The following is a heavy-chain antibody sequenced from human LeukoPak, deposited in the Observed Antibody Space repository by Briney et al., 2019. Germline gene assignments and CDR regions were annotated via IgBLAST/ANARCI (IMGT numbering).Heavy chain of an antibody. D-gene: IGHD3-16*02. V-gene: IGHV4-39*07. CDR3: ASIVYYYYYYMDV. CDR1: GVSISSGSNY. J-gene: IGHJ6*03. Sequence: PSETLSLTCSVSGVSISSGSNYWGWIRQPPGKTLEWIGSIYSRGNTYYNPSLKSRVIILIDTAKNHFSLKLSSVTAADTAVYYCASIVYYYYYYMDVWGKGTTVTVSS. CDR2: IYSRGNT.